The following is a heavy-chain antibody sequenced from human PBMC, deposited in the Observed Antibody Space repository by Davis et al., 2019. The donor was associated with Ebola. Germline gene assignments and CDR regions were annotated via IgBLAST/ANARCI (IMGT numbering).Heavy chain of an antibody. CDR2: TYYNSEWYN. Sequence: HLQTPSLTRAISGDSVSSGGWNWIRQSTSRGLEWLGRTYYNSEWYNDYAVSVKSRIIINPDTSKNQFSLQLSSVTPEDTAVYYCARGWLRSGLDVWGKGAAVIVSS. J-gene: IGHJ6*04. V-gene: IGHV6-1*01. D-gene: IGHD5-12*01. CDR3: ARGWLRSGLDV. CDR1: GDSVSSGG.